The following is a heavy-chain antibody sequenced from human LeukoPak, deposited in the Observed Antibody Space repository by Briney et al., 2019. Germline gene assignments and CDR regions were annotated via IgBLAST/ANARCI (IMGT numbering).Heavy chain of an antibody. V-gene: IGHV4-34*01. D-gene: IGHD6-19*01. CDR3: ARVRQSYSSGWTDY. Sequence: SETLSLTCAVYGGSFSGYYWSWIRQPPGKGLEWIGEINHSGSTNYNPSLKSRVTISVDTSKNQFSLKLSSVTAADTAAYYCARVRQSYSSGWTDYWGQGTLVTVSS. CDR2: INHSGST. J-gene: IGHJ4*02. CDR1: GGSFSGYY.